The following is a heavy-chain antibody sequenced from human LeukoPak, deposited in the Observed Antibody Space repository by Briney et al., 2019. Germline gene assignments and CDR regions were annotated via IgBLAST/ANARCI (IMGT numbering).Heavy chain of an antibody. J-gene: IGHJ4*02. V-gene: IGHV3-30-3*01. CDR3: ARVVWSGYYFDY. CDR2: ISYDGSNK. CDR1: GFTFSSYA. Sequence: GGSLRLSCAASGFTFSSYAMHWVRQAPGKGLEWVAVISYDGSNKYYADSMKGRFTISRDNSKNTLYLQMNSLRAEDTAVYYCARVVWSGYYFDYWGQGTLVTVSS. D-gene: IGHD3-3*01.